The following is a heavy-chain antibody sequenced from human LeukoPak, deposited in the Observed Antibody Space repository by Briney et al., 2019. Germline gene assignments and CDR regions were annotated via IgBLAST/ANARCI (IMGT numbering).Heavy chain of an antibody. CDR2: ISSSGNT. CDR3: ARLGAGPTYYDFWSGYSSFYFDY. J-gene: IGHJ4*02. CDR1: GGSTSSGNYY. D-gene: IGHD3-3*01. Sequence: PSETLSLTCTASGGSTSSGNYYWGWIRQPPGKGLEWIGGISSSGNTYYNPSLKSRVTISVDTSKNQFSLKLSSVTAADTAVYYCARLGAGPTYYDFWSGYSSFYFDYWGQGTLVTVSS. V-gene: IGHV4-39*01.